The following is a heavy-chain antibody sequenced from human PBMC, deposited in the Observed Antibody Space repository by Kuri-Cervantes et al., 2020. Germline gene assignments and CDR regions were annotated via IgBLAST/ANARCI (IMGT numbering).Heavy chain of an antibody. CDR1: GGSISSYY. CDR2: IYQTGTT. V-gene: IGHV4-59*08. D-gene: IGHD2-2*01. CDR3: ARGYCSSSGCYFDY. J-gene: IGHJ4*02. Sequence: ESLKISCTVSGGSISSYYWSWSRQPTGKGLEWIGSIYQTGTTYYNPPLKSRVAISMDTSKNQFSLKLSSVTAADTAVFYCARGYCSSSGCYFDYWGQGTRVTVSS.